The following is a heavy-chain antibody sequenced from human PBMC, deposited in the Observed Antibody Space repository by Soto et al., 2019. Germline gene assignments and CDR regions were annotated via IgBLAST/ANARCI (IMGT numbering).Heavy chain of an antibody. Sequence: PSETLSLTCTVTGASLGSGDDYWSWIRQPPGKGLEWIGYISDSGSTFYNSSLRSRLIISIDTSKHQFSLKLNSVTVADTAMYYCARYQPPVFDPWGQGIPVT. CDR3: ARYQPPVFDP. V-gene: IGHV4-30-4*01. CDR1: GASLGSGDDY. CDR2: ISDSGST. J-gene: IGHJ5*02. D-gene: IGHD2-2*01.